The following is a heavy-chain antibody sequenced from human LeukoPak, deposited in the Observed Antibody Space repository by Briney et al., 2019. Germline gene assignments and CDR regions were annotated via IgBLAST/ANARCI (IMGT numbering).Heavy chain of an antibody. V-gene: IGHV4-4*07. CDR1: GGSISSYY. J-gene: IGHJ4*02. Sequence: PSETLSLTCTVSGGSISSYYWSWIRQPAGKGLEWIGRIYTSGSTNYNPSLKSRVTMSVDPSKNQFSLKLSSVTAADTAVYYCARAGYSSGWYYFDYWGQGTLVTVSS. D-gene: IGHD6-19*01. CDR2: IYTSGST. CDR3: ARAGYSSGWYYFDY.